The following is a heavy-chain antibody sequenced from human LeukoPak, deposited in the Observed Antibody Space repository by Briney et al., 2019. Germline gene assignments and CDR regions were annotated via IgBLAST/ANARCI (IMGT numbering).Heavy chain of an antibody. D-gene: IGHD3-10*01. Sequence: SETLSLTCTASGVSISSGDYYWGRIRPPPGKGLEWIVYIYYSGSTYYNPSLKSRVTISVVTSKNQFSLKLSSVAAADAAVYYCAGAYYYGSALGYWGQGTLVTVSS. CDR3: AGAYYYGSALGY. V-gene: IGHV4-30-4*08. J-gene: IGHJ4*02. CDR1: GVSISSGDYY. CDR2: IYYSGST.